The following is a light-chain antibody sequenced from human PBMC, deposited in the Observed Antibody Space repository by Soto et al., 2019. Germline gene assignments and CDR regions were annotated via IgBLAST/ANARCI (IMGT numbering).Light chain of an antibody. CDR3: QSYDSSLSVGV. V-gene: IGLV1-40*01. CDR2: GNS. Sequence: QSVLTQPPSVSGAPGQRVTISCTGSSSNSGAGYDVHWYQQLPGTAPKLLIYGNSNRPSGVPDRFSGSKSGTSASLAITGLQAEDEADYYCQSYDSSLSVGVFGGGTKLTVL. J-gene: IGLJ3*02. CDR1: SSNSGAGYD.